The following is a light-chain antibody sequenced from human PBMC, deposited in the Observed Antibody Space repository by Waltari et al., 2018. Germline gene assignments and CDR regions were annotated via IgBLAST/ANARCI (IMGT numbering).Light chain of an antibody. V-gene: IGKV3-15*01. J-gene: IGKJ2*04. CDR3: QQYKNWPPWS. CDR1: QSVSSN. CDR2: GAS. Sequence: EILMTQSPVTLSVSPGERATLSCRASQSVSSNLAWYQQKPGQTPRLLIYGASTRATGIPARFSGRGSGTEFTLTISSLQSEDFAVYYCQQYKNWPPWSFGQGTKLEIK.